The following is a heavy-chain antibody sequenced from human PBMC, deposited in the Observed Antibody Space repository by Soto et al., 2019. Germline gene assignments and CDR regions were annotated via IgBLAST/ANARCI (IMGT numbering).Heavy chain of an antibody. CDR3: AGGRIVVVGSRAYYGMDV. J-gene: IGHJ6*02. V-gene: IGHV1-69*01. CDR1: GGTPSNSA. CDR2: IIPVFGLV. D-gene: IGHD3-22*01. Sequence: QVHLLLQSGAEVKKPVSSVKVSCKASGGTPSNSAISWVRQAPGQGLERMGGIIPVFGLVKYAQNFQGRVTITADESTNTAYMELSSLRPEDTAVYYCAGGRIVVVGSRAYYGMDVWGQGTTVTVSS.